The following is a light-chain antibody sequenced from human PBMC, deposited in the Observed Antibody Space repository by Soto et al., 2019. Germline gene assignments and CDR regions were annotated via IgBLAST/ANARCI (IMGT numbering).Light chain of an antibody. Sequence: QSALTQPRSVSGSPGQSVTISCTGTSSDVGGYNYVSWYQQHPVKAPKLMIYDVSKRPSGVPDRFSGSKSGNTASLTISCLQAEDEADYYCCSYAGSRDVVFGGGTKLTV. CDR1: SSDVGGYNY. CDR2: DVS. CDR3: CSYAGSRDVV. J-gene: IGLJ2*01. V-gene: IGLV2-11*01.